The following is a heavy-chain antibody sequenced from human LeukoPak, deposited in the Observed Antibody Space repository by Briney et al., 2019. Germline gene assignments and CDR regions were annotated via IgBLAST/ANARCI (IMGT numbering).Heavy chain of an antibody. CDR1: GYTFISYY. J-gene: IGHJ4*02. CDR3: ARDHSGEASTPGLY. V-gene: IGHV1-46*01. Sequence: ASVKVSCKASGYTFISYYIHWVRQAPGQGPEWMGVINPNGGSTSYSQKFHARVTMTEDTSTSTINMELRSLRSGDTAVYYCARDHSGEASTPGLYWGQGTLVTVSS. CDR2: INPNGGST. D-gene: IGHD1-26*01.